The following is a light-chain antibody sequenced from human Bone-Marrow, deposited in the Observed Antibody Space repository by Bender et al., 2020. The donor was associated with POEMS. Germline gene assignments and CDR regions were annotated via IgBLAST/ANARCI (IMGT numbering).Light chain of an antibody. Sequence: QSALTQPASVSGSPGQSITISCTGTSSDVGSYNLVSWYQHHPGKAPKLIIFDVSDRPSGVSHRFSGSKSGNTASLTISGLQTEDEADYYCASFTTTNTYVFGTGTKVTVL. CDR1: SSDVGSYNL. CDR3: ASFTTTNTYV. J-gene: IGLJ1*01. CDR2: DVS. V-gene: IGLV2-14*02.